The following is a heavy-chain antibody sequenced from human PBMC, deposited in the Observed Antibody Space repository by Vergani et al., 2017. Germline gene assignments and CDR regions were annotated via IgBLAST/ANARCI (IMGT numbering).Heavy chain of an antibody. V-gene: IGHV1-45*02. CDR2: ITPFNGNT. J-gene: IGHJ5*02. Sequence: QMQLVQSGAEVKKTGSSVKVSCKASGYTFTYRYLHWVRQAPGQALEWMGWITPFNGNTNYAQKFLDRVTITRDRSMSTAYMELSSLRSEDTAMYFCALAESSTSCINSVCITPETGSWFDPWGQGTLVTVSS. D-gene: IGHD2-2*01. CDR3: ALAESSTSCINSVCITPETGSWFDP. CDR1: GYTFTYRY.